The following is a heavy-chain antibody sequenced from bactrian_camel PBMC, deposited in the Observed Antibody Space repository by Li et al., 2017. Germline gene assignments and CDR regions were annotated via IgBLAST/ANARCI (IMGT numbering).Heavy chain of an antibody. V-gene: IGHV3S31*01. CDR2: IDRGGGST. J-gene: IGHJ4*01. CDR3: AKALGGGNYYTGEYNY. D-gene: IGHD2*01. Sequence: VQLVESGGGSVRAGGSLRLSCVASGFSFSSNAVTWVRQAPGKGLEWVSAIDRGGGSTYVADSVKGRFTISRDNAKNMLHLQMNNLKSEDTALYYCAKALGGGNYYTGEYNYWGQGTQVTVS. CDR1: GFSFSSNA.